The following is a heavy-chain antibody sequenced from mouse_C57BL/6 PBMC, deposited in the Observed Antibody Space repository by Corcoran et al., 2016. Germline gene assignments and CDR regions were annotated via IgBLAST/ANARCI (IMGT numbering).Heavy chain of an antibody. CDR2: IYTDTGEP. J-gene: IGHJ3*01. D-gene: IGHD2-14*01. CDR3: AKVRGFAY. Sequence: QIQLVLSGPELKKPGEPFKISCKASGYTFTEYPMHWVKQAPAKGFKWMGRIYTDTGEPTYAEEFKGRFAFSFETSASTAYLQINNLKNEDTATYFCAKVRGFAYWGQGTLVTVSP. V-gene: IGHV9-1*01. CDR1: GYTFTEYP.